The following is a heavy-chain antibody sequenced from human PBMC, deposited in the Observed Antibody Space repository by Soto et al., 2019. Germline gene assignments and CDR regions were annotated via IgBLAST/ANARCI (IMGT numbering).Heavy chain of an antibody. D-gene: IGHD2-21*02. Sequence: SVKVSCKASGFTFTSSAVQWVRQARGQRLEWIGWIVVGSGNTNYAQKFQERVTITRDMSTSTAYMELSSLRSEDTAVYYCAADLGVTYYYYYGMDVWGQGTTVTVSS. J-gene: IGHJ6*02. CDR3: AADLGVTYYYYYGMDV. CDR1: GFTFTSSA. CDR2: IVVGSGNT. V-gene: IGHV1-58*01.